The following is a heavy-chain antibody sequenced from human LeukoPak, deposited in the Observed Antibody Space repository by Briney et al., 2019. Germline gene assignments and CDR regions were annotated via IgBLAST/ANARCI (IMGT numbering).Heavy chain of an antibody. CDR3: ATLLGATSHDAFDI. CDR2: IDPKSGAT. V-gene: IGHV1-2*02. J-gene: IGHJ3*02. D-gene: IGHD1-26*01. CDR1: GYTFTGYY. Sequence: ASVKVSCKASGYTFTGYYMHWVRQAPGQGLEWMGWIDPKSGATNYVQKFQGRVTMTRNTSISTAYMELSSLRSEDTAVYYCATLLGATSHDAFDIWGQGTMVTVSS.